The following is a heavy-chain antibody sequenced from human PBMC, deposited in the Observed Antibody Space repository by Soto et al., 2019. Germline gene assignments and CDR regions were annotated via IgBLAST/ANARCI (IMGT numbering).Heavy chain of an antibody. V-gene: IGHV3-48*02. CDR1: GFTFSDYS. D-gene: IGHD3-16*01. J-gene: IGHJ4*02. CDR3: VRDNNWAFQY. CDR2: IGTRSSTV. Sequence: PGGSLRLSCTSSGFTFSDYSMSWVRQAPGKGLEWLSYIGTRSSTVYYADSVEGRVTISRDNARNSLYLQMNSLRDEDTAVYYCVRDNNWAFQYWGQGALVTAPQ.